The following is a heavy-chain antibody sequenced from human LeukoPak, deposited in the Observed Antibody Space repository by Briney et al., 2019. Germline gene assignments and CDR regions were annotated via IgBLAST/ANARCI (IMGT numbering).Heavy chain of an antibody. J-gene: IGHJ4*02. V-gene: IGHV1-69*13. Sequence: ASVKVSCKASGGTFSSYAISWVRQAPGQGLEWMGGIIPIFGTANYAQKFQGRVTITADESTSTAYMELSSLRSDDTAVYYCARDGGIVGAHFDYWGQGTLVTVSS. CDR2: IIPIFGTA. CDR3: ARDGGIVGAHFDY. D-gene: IGHD1-26*01. CDR1: GGTFSSYA.